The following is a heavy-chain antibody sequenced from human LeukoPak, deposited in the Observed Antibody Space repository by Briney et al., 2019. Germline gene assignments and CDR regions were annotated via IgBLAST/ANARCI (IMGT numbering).Heavy chain of an antibody. V-gene: IGHV3-21*01. CDR2: VSGNGNYR. CDR3: ARTEYGDQKGDFDY. CDR1: GFTFSTYS. J-gene: IGHJ4*02. D-gene: IGHD4-17*01. Sequence: GGSLRLSCVASGFTFSTYSMIWARQAPGKGLGWVSVVSGNGNYRYYADSVKGRFTISRDNAKNSLYLQMNSLRAEDTAVYYCARTEYGDQKGDFDYWGQGTLVTVSS.